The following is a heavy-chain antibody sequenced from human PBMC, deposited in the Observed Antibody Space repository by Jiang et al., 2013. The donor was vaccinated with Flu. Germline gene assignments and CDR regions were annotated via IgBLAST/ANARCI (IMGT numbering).Heavy chain of an antibody. CDR3: ARVRQYCSGGSCYSGWFDP. V-gene: IGHV6-1*01. Sequence: SQTLSLTCAISGDSVSSNSAAWNWIRQSPSRGLEWLGRTYYRSKWYNDYAVSVKSRITINPDTSKNQFSLQLNSVTPEDTAVYYCARVRQYCSGGSCYSGWFDPWGQGTLVTVSS. CDR1: GDSVSSNSAA. J-gene: IGHJ5*02. CDR2: TYYRSKWYN. D-gene: IGHD2-15*01.